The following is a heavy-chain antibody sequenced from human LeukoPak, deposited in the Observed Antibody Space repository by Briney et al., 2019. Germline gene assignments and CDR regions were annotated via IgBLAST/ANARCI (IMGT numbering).Heavy chain of an antibody. V-gene: IGHV3-48*01. CDR3: AREASGYPDY. J-gene: IGHJ4*02. Sequence: PGGSLRLSCAASGFTFSTYSMNWVRQAPGKGLEWVSYISSSSNTIYYADSVKGRFTTSRDNAKNSLYLQMNSLRAEDTAVYYCAREASGYPDYWGQGTLVTVSS. CDR2: ISSSSNTI. CDR1: GFTFSTYS. D-gene: IGHD5-12*01.